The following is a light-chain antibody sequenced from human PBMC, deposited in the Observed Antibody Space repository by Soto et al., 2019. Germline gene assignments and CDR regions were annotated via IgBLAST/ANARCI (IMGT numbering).Light chain of an antibody. Sequence: QSVLTQPPSASGTPGQRVIISCSGSTSNIGSNTVNWYQQFPGKAPKLLIYYDDLLASGVSARFSGSKSGTSASLAISGLQSEDEADYYCAAWDDSTKSHVFGTGTKLTVL. J-gene: IGLJ1*01. CDR2: YDD. CDR3: AAWDDSTKSHV. V-gene: IGLV1-36*01. CDR1: TSNIGSNT.